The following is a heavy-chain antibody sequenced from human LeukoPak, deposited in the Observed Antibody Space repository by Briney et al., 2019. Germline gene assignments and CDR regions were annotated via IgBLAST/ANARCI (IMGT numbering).Heavy chain of an antibody. Sequence: ESGPTLVKPTQTLTLTCTFSGFSLSTSGVGVGWIRQPPGKALEWLALIYWNDDKRYSPSLKSRLTITKDTSKNQVVPTMTNMDPVDTATYYCAHGVMGSYPIEYWGQGTLVTVSS. CDR1: GFSLSTSGVG. CDR3: AHGVMGSYPIEY. J-gene: IGHJ4*02. D-gene: IGHD1-26*01. V-gene: IGHV2-5*01. CDR2: IYWNDDK.